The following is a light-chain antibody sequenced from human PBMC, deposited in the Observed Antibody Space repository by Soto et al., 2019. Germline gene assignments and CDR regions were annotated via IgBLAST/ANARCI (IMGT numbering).Light chain of an antibody. V-gene: IGKV3-20*01. CDR1: QSVSNNY. Sequence: EIVLTLSPGTLSLKPRERATLSCRASQSVSNNYLAWYQQKPGQAPRLLIYGASNRATGIPDRFSGSGSGTDFTLTISSLQPDDFATYYCQQSYSTPRTFGQGSKVDIK. CDR3: QQSYSTPRT. CDR2: GAS. J-gene: IGKJ1*01.